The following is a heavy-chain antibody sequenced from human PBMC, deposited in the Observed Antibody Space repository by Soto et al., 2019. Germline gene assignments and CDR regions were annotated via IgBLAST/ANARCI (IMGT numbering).Heavy chain of an antibody. CDR3: AKDRSSSWYYYYGMDV. CDR1: GFTLSSYG. Sequence: RGSLRLSCAASGFTLSSYGMHWVRQAPGKGLEWVAVISYDGSNKYYADSVKGRFTISRDNSKNTLYLQMNSLRAEDTAVYYCAKDRSSSWYYYYGMDVWGQGTTVTVSS. D-gene: IGHD6-13*01. V-gene: IGHV3-30*18. J-gene: IGHJ6*02. CDR2: ISYDGSNK.